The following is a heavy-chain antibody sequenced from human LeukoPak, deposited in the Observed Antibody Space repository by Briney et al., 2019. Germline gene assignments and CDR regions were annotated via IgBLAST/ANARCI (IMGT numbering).Heavy chain of an antibody. Sequence: ASVTVSCKASGYTFTNYGVSWARQAPGQGLEWMGIINPSGGSTSYAQKFQGRVTMTRDTSTSTVYMELSSLRSEDTAVYYCARPRAARPGDWYFDLWGRGTLVTVSS. D-gene: IGHD6-6*01. CDR3: ARPRAARPGDWYFDL. V-gene: IGHV1-46*01. CDR1: GYTFTNYG. J-gene: IGHJ2*01. CDR2: INPSGGST.